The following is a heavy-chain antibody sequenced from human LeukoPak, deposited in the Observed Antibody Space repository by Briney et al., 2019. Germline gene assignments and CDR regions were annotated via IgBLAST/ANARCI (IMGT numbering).Heavy chain of an antibody. CDR3: ARGGAVAGLY. V-gene: IGHV3-21*01. D-gene: IGHD6-19*01. CDR2: ISSSSNYI. J-gene: IGHJ4*02. CDR1: GFTFSSYS. Sequence: GGSLRLSCAASGFTFSSYSMNWVRRAPGKGLEWVSSISSSSNYIYYADSVKGRFTISRDNAKNSLYLQMNSLRGEDTAVYYCARGGAVAGLYWGQGTLVTVSS.